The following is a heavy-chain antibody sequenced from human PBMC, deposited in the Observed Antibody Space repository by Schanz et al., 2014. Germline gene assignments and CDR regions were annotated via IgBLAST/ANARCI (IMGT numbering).Heavy chain of an antibody. V-gene: IGHV1-46*03. D-gene: IGHD2-15*01. CDR3: ARAQTAYCSDASCLEKPLNS. J-gene: IGHJ4*02. CDR1: GYTFTSDS. CDR2: INPSGGGT. Sequence: QVQLVQSGAEVKKPGASVKVSCKASGYTFTSDSMHWVRQAPGQGLEWMGMINPSGGGTSYALRFQDRVTVTRDTSRSRCYVELSSLRSEDTAVYYCARAQTAYCSDASCLEKPLNSWGRGSLMTVSA.